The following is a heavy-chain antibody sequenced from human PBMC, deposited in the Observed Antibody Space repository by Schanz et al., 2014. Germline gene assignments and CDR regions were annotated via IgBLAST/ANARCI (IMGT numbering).Heavy chain of an antibody. CDR2: IENNANGATT. J-gene: IGHJ3*02. Sequence: VQLVESGGGVVQPGRSLRLSCAASGFTFSNFAIHWVRQAPGKGLEWVGRIENNANGATTDYAAPVKGRFTVSRDDSRNTLYLQMNTLRTDDTALYYCTTFNNRDALYIWGQGTMVSVSS. CDR1: GFTFSNFA. D-gene: IGHD1-20*01. CDR3: TTFNNRDALYI. V-gene: IGHV3-15*04.